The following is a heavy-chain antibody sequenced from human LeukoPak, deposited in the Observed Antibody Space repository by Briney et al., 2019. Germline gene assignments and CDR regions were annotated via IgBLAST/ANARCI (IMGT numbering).Heavy chain of an antibody. D-gene: IGHD4-17*01. CDR1: GFTFSSYS. CDR2: ISSSSSTI. Sequence: GGSLSLSCAASGFTFSSYSMNWVRQAPGKGLEWVSYISSSSSTIYYADSVKGRFTISRDNAKNSLYLQMNSLRAEDTALYYCAKGHDYGDDVFDYWGQGTLVTVSS. CDR3: AKGHDYGDDVFDY. J-gene: IGHJ4*02. V-gene: IGHV3-48*04.